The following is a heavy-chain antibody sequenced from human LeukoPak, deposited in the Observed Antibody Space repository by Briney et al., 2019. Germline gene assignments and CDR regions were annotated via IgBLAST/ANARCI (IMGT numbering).Heavy chain of an antibody. CDR1: GFTFTSSA. V-gene: IGHV1-58*01. Sequence: KXSGFTFTSSAVQWVRQARGQRLEWIGWXFVGSGNTNYAQTFQERVTITRNMSTSTAYMELSSLRSEDTAVYYCAAAYYDILTGYFFVFDYWGQGTLVTVSS. D-gene: IGHD3-9*01. J-gene: IGHJ4*02. CDR3: AAAYYDILTGYFFVFDY. CDR2: XFVGSGNT.